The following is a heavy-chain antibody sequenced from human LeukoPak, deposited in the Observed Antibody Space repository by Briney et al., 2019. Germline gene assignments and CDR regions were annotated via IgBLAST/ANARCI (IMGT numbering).Heavy chain of an antibody. J-gene: IGHJ4*02. CDR1: GFTFSSYG. V-gene: IGHV3-30*02. Sequence: GGSLRLSCAASGFTFSSYGMHWVRQAPGKGLEWVAFIRYDGSNKYYADSVKGRFTISRDNSKNTLYLQMNSLGAEDTAVYYCAKQQSWDNNSGYDLDSWGQGTLVTVSS. CDR2: IRYDGSNK. CDR3: AKQQSWDNNSGYDLDS. D-gene: IGHD5-12*01.